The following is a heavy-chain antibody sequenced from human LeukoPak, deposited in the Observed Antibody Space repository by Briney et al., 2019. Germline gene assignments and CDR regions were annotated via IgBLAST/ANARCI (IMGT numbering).Heavy chain of an antibody. CDR3: ARGFGGPMTTAGGDY. V-gene: IGHV3-21*01. CDR1: GFTFSSYS. Sequence: GGSLRLSCAASGFTFSSYSMNWVRQAPGKGLEWVSSISSSSSYIYYADSVKGRFTISRDNAKNSLYLQMNSLRAEDTAVYCCARGFGGPMTTAGGDYWGQGTLVTVSS. CDR2: ISSSSSYI. J-gene: IGHJ4*02. D-gene: IGHD4-11*01.